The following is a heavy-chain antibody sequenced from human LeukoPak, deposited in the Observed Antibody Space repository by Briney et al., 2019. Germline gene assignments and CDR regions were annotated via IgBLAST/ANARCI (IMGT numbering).Heavy chain of an antibody. V-gene: IGHV3-48*02. J-gene: IGHJ3*02. CDR3: ARDLGWWGQYDVRSGTSDDAFDI. CDR2: ISIRSSTI. CDR1: GYTFCSYS. Sequence: LGGSLRLSCAPPGYTFCSYSMYGVRQAPRKGREWVSYISIRSSTIYYAESVRGRFTISRETAQNSLCMHTKTLRDEDTAVYYCARDLGWWGQYDVRSGTSDDAFDIWGQGTMVTVSS. D-gene: IGHD3-3*01.